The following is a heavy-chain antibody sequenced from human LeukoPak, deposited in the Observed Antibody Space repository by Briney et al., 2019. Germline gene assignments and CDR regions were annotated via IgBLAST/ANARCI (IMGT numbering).Heavy chain of an antibody. J-gene: IGHJ6*03. Sequence: ASVKVSCKASGGTFSSYAISWVRQAPGQGLEWMGGIIPIFGTANYAQKFQGRVTITTDESTSTAYMELSSLRSDDTAVYYCARDVHDIAARAGAGYYYYMDVWGKGTTVTVSS. D-gene: IGHD6-6*01. CDR3: ARDVHDIAARAGAGYYYYMDV. CDR2: IIPIFGTA. CDR1: GGTFSSYA. V-gene: IGHV1-69*05.